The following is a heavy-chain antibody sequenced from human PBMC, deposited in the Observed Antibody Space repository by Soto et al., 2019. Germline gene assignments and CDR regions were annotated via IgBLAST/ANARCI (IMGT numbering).Heavy chain of an antibody. J-gene: IGHJ4*02. V-gene: IGHV3-33*01. Sequence: QVQLVESGGGVVQPGRSLRLSCAACGCTFRNDGMHWVRQAPGKGLEWVAFIWYDGGNKYYAESVKGRFTISRDNSKNTLYLQMNSLRAEDTAVYYCARDGDVNTGFGKDYWGQGTLVTLSS. CDR3: ARDGDVNTGFGKDY. CDR1: GCTFRNDG. D-gene: IGHD3-16*01. CDR2: IWYDGGNK.